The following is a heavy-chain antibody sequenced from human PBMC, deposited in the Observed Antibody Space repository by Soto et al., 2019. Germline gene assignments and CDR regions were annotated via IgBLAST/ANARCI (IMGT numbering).Heavy chain of an antibody. CDR1: GGTFSSYA. CDR2: IIPIFGTA. J-gene: IGHJ5*02. D-gene: IGHD6-19*01. CDR3: ARERPNSSGWYGGGWFDP. Sequence: ASVKVSWKASGGTFSSYAISWVRQAPGHGLEWMGGIIPIFGTANYAQKFQGRVTITADESTSTAYMELSSLRSEDTAVYYCARERPNSSGWYGGGWFDPWGQGTLVTVSS. V-gene: IGHV1-69*13.